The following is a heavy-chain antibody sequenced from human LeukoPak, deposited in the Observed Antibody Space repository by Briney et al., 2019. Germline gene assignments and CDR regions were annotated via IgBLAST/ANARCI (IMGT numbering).Heavy chain of an antibody. CDR1: GFTFSSSA. CDR3: ARDAPTRGYNYHAFDI. D-gene: IGHD5-24*01. CDR2: ISISGGTT. J-gene: IGHJ3*02. V-gene: IGHV3-23*01. Sequence: GGSLRLSCAASGFTFSSSAMTWVRQAPGKGLEWVSIISISGGTTYYADSVKGRFTISRDNSKNTLFLQMNNLRAEDTAVYYCARDAPTRGYNYHAFDIWGLGTMVTVSS.